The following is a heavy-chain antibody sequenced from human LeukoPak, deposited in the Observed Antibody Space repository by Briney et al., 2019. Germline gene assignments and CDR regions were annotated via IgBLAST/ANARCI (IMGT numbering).Heavy chain of an antibody. Sequence: QSSETLSLTCAVYGGSFSGYYWSWIRQAPGKGLEWISRTKNRANSHITQYAASVNGRFIASRDDSKNSLFLQMNSLKAEDTAVYYCARDTDTALDVWGQGTTVTVSS. CDR1: GGSFSGYY. CDR2: TKNRANSHIT. CDR3: ARDTDTALDV. V-gene: IGHV3-72*01. J-gene: IGHJ6*02.